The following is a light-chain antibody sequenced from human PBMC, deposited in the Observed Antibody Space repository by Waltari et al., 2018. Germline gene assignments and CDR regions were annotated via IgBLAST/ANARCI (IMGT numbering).Light chain of an antibody. CDR2: GAS. CDR1: QSVSRS. Sequence: TLSCRASQSVSRSLAWYQQKPGQAPRLLIYGASSRATGIPDRFSGGGSGTDFSLTISRLEPEDFAVYYCQHYVRLPATFGQGTKVEIK. J-gene: IGKJ1*01. CDR3: QHYVRLPAT. V-gene: IGKV3-20*01.